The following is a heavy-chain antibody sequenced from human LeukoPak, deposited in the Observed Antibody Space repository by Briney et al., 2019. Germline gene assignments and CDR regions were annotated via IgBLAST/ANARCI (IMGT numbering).Heavy chain of an antibody. V-gene: IGHV3-23*01. CDR2: ISGSGGST. D-gene: IGHD3-10*01. Sequence: GGSLRLSCAASGFTFSSYAMSWVRQAPGKGLEWVSAISGSGGSTYYADSVKGRFTISRDNAKNSLYLQMNSLRGEDTAVYYCARVKGGEGVHAFDIWGQGTMVTVSS. J-gene: IGHJ3*02. CDR1: GFTFSSYA. CDR3: ARVKGGEGVHAFDI.